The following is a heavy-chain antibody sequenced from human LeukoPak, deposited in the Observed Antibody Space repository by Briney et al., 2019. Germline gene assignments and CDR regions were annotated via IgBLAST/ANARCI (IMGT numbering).Heavy chain of an antibody. D-gene: IGHD1-26*01. CDR1: GYTFTGYY. CDR3: ARVPEWELPYFDY. J-gene: IGHJ4*02. CDR2: INPNSGGT. V-gene: IGHV1-2*02. Sequence: ASVKVSCKASGYTFTGYYMHWVRQAPGQGLEWMGWINPNSGGTNYAQKFQGRVTMTRDTSISTAYMELSRLRSDDTAVYYCARVPEWELPYFDYWGQGTLVTVSS.